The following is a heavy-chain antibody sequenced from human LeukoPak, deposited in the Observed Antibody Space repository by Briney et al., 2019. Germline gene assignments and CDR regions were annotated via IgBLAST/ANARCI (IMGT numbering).Heavy chain of an antibody. Sequence: SETLSLTCTVSGGSISSYYWSWIRQPAGKGLEWIGRIYTSGSTNYNPSLKSRVTMSVDTSKNQFPLKLNSVTAADTAVYYCARDGDYDSSGYYSPFDYWGQGTLVTVSS. CDR1: GGSISSYY. D-gene: IGHD3-22*01. V-gene: IGHV4-4*07. J-gene: IGHJ4*02. CDR2: IYTSGST. CDR3: ARDGDYDSSGYYSPFDY.